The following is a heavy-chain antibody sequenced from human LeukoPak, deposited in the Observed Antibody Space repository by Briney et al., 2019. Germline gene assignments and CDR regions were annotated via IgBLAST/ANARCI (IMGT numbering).Heavy chain of an antibody. D-gene: IGHD6-6*01. Sequence: GRSLRLSCAASGFTFSSYGMHWVRQAPGKGLEWLAVIWYDGSNKYYADSVKGRFTISRDNSKNTLYLQMNSLRAEDTAVYYCASGGVGQLVRPGWFDPWGQGTLVTVSS. V-gene: IGHV3-33*01. CDR1: GFTFSSYG. CDR3: ASGGVGQLVRPGWFDP. J-gene: IGHJ5*02. CDR2: IWYDGSNK.